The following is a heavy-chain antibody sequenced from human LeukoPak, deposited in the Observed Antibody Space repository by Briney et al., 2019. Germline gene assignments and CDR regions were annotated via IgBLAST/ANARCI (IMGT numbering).Heavy chain of an antibody. V-gene: IGHV1-46*01. Sequence: ASVKVSCKASGYTFTSYYMHWVRQAPGQGLEWVGIINPSGGSTSYAQKFQGRVTMTGDTSTSTVYMELSSLRSEDTAVYYCAREQRAVAGCFDYWGQGTLVTVSS. CDR1: GYTFTSYY. CDR3: AREQRAVAGCFDY. CDR2: INPSGGST. D-gene: IGHD6-19*01. J-gene: IGHJ4*02.